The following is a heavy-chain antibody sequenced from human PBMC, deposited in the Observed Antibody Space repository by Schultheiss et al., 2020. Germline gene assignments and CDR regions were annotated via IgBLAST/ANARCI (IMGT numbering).Heavy chain of an antibody. D-gene: IGHD6-19*01. CDR1: GFTFGDYA. CDR2: IRSKAYGGTT. J-gene: IGHJ5*02. Sequence: GGSLRLSCTASGFTFGDYAMSWFRQAPGKGLEWVGFIRSKAYGGTTEYAASVKGRFTISRDDSKSIAYLQVNSLKTEDTAVYYCTRETGAVAGTRPRQYNWFDPWGQGTLVTVSS. V-gene: IGHV3-49*03. CDR3: TRETGAVAGTRPRQYNWFDP.